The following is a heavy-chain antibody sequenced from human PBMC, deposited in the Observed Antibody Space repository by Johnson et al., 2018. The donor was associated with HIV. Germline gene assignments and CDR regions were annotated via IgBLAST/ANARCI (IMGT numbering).Heavy chain of an antibody. J-gene: IGHJ3*02. D-gene: IGHD2-15*01. Sequence: VQLVESGGGLVKPGGSLRLSCVGSGFTFSDYYMSWVRQAPGKGLEWIAYISGGSAGTFYADSVKGRFSISRDNAKNSLYLQMTSPRAEDTAVYYCARSRDCSGGSCPDAFDIWGQGTMVTVSS. CDR1: GFTFSDYY. V-gene: IGHV3-11*04. CDR2: ISGGSAGT. CDR3: ARSRDCSGGSCPDAFDI.